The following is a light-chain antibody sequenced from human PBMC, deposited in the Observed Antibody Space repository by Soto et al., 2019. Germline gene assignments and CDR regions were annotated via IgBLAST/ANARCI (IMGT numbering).Light chain of an antibody. J-gene: IGKJ4*01. Sequence: IQLTQSPSSLAASVGDRVTVTRRASQGISTFLAWYQQKPGKAPKVLMYAASTLQRGVPSRFSGSGSGTDFTLTISSLQPEDSATYYCQQLNSTSLTCGGGTKLDIK. CDR3: QQLNSTSLT. CDR1: QGISTF. CDR2: AAS. V-gene: IGKV1-9*01.